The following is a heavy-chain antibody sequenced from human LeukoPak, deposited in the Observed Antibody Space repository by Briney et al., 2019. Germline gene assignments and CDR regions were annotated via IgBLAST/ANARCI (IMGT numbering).Heavy chain of an antibody. CDR3: AKGSIMLWV. D-gene: IGHD2-8*01. CDR1: GFTFSSYA. Sequence: GGSLRLSCAASGFTFSSYAMSWVRQAPGKELEWVSSISASGSPHYTDSVKGRFTISRDTSKNTLSLQMNSLRVDDTAVYYCAKGSIMLWVGGQGTLVTVSS. V-gene: IGHV3-23*01. J-gene: IGHJ4*02. CDR2: ISASGSP.